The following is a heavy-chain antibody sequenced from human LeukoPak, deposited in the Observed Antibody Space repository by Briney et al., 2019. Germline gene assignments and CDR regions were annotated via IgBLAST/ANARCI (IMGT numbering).Heavy chain of an antibody. CDR1: GGSISSYY. CDR2: IYYSGST. D-gene: IGHD3-10*01. Sequence: PSETLSLTCTVSGGSISSYYWSWIRQPPGKGLEWIGYIYYSGSTNYNPSLKSRVTISVGTSRNQFSLKLNSVTAADTAVYYCAKSNGYGLVDIWGQGTMVTVSS. J-gene: IGHJ3*02. V-gene: IGHV4-59*12. CDR3: AKSNGYGLVDI.